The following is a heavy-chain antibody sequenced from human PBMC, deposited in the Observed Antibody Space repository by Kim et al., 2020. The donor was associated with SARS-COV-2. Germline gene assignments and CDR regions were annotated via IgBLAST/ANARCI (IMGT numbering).Heavy chain of an antibody. V-gene: IGHV3-53*01. J-gene: IGHJ4*02. CDR2: IYRGGST. D-gene: IGHD4-17*01. Sequence: GGSLRLSCAASGFTVSSHYMSWVRQAPGKGPEWVSVIYRGGSTYYEDSVKGRFTISRDNSKNALNLQMNSLRAEDTAVYYCARNDYGDSLLDFWGQGTLVTFSS. CDR1: GFTVSSHY. CDR3: ARNDYGDSLLDF.